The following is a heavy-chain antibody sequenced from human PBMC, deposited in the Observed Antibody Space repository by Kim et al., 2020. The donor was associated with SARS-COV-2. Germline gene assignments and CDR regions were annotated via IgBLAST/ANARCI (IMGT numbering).Heavy chain of an antibody. CDR2: ISHDGNYQ. CDR1: GFTFSSYA. J-gene: IGHJ5*02. V-gene: IGHV3-30-3*01. Sequence: GGSLRLSCAASGFTFSSYAMHWVRQAPGKGLEWVAYISHDGNYQYYSDSVKGRFSISRDNSKNILYLQMNSLRPEDTAVYYCARARITGTTPWFDSWGQG. CDR3: ARARITGTTPWFDS. D-gene: IGHD1-20*01.